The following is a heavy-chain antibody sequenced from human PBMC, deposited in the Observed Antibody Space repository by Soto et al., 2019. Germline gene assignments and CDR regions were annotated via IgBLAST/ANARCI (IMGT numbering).Heavy chain of an antibody. V-gene: IGHV3-48*02. D-gene: IGHD3-10*01. CDR1: GFPFRNYS. Sequence: EVQMVESGGGSVQPGVSRRLSCSTSGFPFRNYSMNWVRQAQGKGLEWVSYISRSGVTTYYEDSVKGRFTISRYTATNSMHLQLNRLRDEYTAVDYCGRDRPPYYGTRRGCFDCWGQGTLVTVSS. J-gene: IGHJ4*02. CDR3: GRDRPPYYGTRRGCFDC. CDR2: ISRSGVTT.